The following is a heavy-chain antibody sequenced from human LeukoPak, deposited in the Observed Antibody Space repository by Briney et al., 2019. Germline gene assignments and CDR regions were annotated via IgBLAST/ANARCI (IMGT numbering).Heavy chain of an antibody. D-gene: IGHD2-2*01. Sequence: GGSLRLSCAASGFTFSSYAMSWVRQAPGKGLEWVSAISGSGGSTYYADSVKGRFTISRDNSKNTLYLQMNSLRVEDTAVYNRAKEGWQYQLLQPFDYWGQGTLVTVSS. J-gene: IGHJ4*02. V-gene: IGHV3-23*01. CDR1: GFTFSSYA. CDR3: AKEGWQYQLLQPFDY. CDR2: ISGSGGST.